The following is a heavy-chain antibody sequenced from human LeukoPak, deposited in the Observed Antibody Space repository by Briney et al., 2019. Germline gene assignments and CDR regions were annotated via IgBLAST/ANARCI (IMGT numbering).Heavy chain of an antibody. CDR3: ARHRYYYRSGSYYGAPYYMDV. Sequence: PSETLSLTCTVSGGSISSNSYYWGWIRQPPGKGLEWIGSIYYSGSTYYNPSLKSRVTISVDTSKNHFSLRLSSVTAADTAVYYCARHRYYYRSGSYYGAPYYMDVWGKGTTVTISS. D-gene: IGHD3-10*01. V-gene: IGHV4-39*01. J-gene: IGHJ6*03. CDR2: IYYSGST. CDR1: GGSISSNSYY.